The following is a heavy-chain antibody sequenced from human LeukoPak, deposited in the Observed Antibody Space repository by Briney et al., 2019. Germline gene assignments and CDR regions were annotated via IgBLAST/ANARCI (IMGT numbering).Heavy chain of an antibody. D-gene: IGHD2-2*01. CDR3: AKSTAPAGYYLDY. CDR1: GFTFSTYG. J-gene: IGHJ4*02. CDR2: ISYDGNDK. Sequence: GSLRLSCAASGFTFSTYGMHWVRQAPGKGLEWVAIISYDGNDKDYADSVRGRFTISRDNSKNTLYLQMNSLRGEDTAVYYCAKSTAPAGYYLDYWGQGILVTVSS. V-gene: IGHV3-30*18.